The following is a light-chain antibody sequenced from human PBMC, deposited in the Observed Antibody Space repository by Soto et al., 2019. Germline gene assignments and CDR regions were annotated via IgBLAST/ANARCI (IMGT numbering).Light chain of an antibody. CDR2: DVN. V-gene: IGLV2-14*03. CDR1: SSDIGAYNF. Sequence: QSALTQPASVSGSPGQPITIPCTGTSSDIGAYNFVSWYQQHPGKAPKLMLYDVNIRPSGVSNRFSGSKSGNTASLTISGLQAEDEADYYCTSWTTSTTMIFGGGTKLTVL. CDR3: TSWTTSTTMI. J-gene: IGLJ2*01.